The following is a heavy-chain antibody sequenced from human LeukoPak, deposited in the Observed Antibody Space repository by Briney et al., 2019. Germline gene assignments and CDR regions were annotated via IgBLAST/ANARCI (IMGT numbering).Heavy chain of an antibody. D-gene: IGHD2-21*01. CDR1: GFTVSSYR. V-gene: IGHV3-74*01. CDR2: INRDGSRI. J-gene: IGHJ4*02. Sequence: GGSLRLSCAASGFTVSSYRMHWVRQAPGKGLVWVSRINRDGSRIDHADSVRGRFTISRDNAKNTLYLQMNSLGVEDTAVYYCVRDFVGPDEYWGQGTQVTVSS. CDR3: VRDFVGPDEY.